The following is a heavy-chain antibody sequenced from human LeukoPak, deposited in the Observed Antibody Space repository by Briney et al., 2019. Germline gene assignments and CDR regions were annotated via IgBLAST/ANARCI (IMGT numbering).Heavy chain of an antibody. Sequence: GGSLRLSCAASGFTFSSYWMHWVRHAPGKGLVWVSRINGDGSSTTYADSVKGRFTISRDNVKNTLDLQMNSLRVEDTAVYYCARGGSYSNDAFDIWGQGTMVTVSS. CDR1: GFTFSSYW. D-gene: IGHD1-26*01. CDR2: INGDGSST. J-gene: IGHJ3*02. V-gene: IGHV3-74*01. CDR3: ARGGSYSNDAFDI.